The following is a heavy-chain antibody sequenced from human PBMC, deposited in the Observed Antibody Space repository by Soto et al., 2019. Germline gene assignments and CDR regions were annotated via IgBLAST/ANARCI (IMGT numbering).Heavy chain of an antibody. D-gene: IGHD3-16*01. Sequence: EVRLVESGGGSVQPGMSLRLSCVGSAFNIPDRAMHWVRQAPGKGLEWVSGIFWNSARIDYADPVRGRFTTSRDNAKNSLYLQMNSMKTEDTAFYHCITEMDAGGLDNWGHGTLVTVSS. CDR2: IFWNSARI. CDR3: ITEMDAGGLDN. CDR1: AFNIPDRA. J-gene: IGHJ4*01. V-gene: IGHV3-9*01.